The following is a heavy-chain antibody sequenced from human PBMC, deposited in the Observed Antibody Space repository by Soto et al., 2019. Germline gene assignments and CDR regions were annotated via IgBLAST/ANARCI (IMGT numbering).Heavy chain of an antibody. D-gene: IGHD5-12*01. CDR2: ISYDGSNK. V-gene: IGHV3-30*18. CDR3: AKTGRWLQFGAIDY. Sequence: QVQLVESGGGVVQPGRSLRLSCAASGFTFSSYGMHWVRQAPGKGLEWVAVISYDGSNKYYADSVKGRVTISRDNSKNTLYLQMNSLRAEDTAVYYCAKTGRWLQFGAIDYLGQGTLVTVSS. CDR1: GFTFSSYG. J-gene: IGHJ4*02.